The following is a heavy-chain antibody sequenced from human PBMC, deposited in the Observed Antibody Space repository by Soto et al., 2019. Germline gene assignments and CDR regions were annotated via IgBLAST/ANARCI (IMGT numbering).Heavy chain of an antibody. J-gene: IGHJ6*02. V-gene: IGHV1-69*01. CDR2: IIPVLGLV. CDR1: GGTPSNSA. Sequence: QVHLLLQSGAEVKKPGSSVKVSCKASGGTPSNSAISWVRQAPGQGLEWMGGIIPVLGLVKYAQNFQGRVTITADESTNTAYMELSSLRPEDTAVYYCAGGRIVVVGSRASYGMDVWGQGTTVTVSS. CDR3: AGGRIVVVGSRASYGMDV. D-gene: IGHD3-22*01.